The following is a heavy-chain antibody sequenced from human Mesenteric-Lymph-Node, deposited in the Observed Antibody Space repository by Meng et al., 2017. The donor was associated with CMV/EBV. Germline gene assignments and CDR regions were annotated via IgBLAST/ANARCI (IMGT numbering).Heavy chain of an antibody. CDR2: IKVDGSEE. CDR1: GFSFSSHW. CDR3: ARDGDGYPW. D-gene: IGHD5-24*01. Sequence: GGSLRLSCAASGFSFSSHWMSWVRQAPGKGREWVANIKVDGSEEYYVDSVKGRFTISRDNARNSLYLQMNSLRVEDTAIYYCARDGDGYPWWGQGTLVTVSS. J-gene: IGHJ4*02. V-gene: IGHV3-7*01.